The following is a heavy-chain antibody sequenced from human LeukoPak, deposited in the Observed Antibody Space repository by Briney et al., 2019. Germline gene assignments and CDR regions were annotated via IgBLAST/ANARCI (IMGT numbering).Heavy chain of an antibody. Sequence: SETLSLTCTVSGGSISSYCWSWIRQPPGKGLEWIGYIYYSGSTYYNPSLKSRVTISVDTSKNQFSLKLSSVTAADTAVYYCARGRDGYNFLNRGEYYYFDYWGQGTLVTVSS. V-gene: IGHV4-59*08. CDR1: GGSISSYC. CDR2: IYYSGST. J-gene: IGHJ4*02. CDR3: ARGRDGYNFLNRGEYYYFDY. D-gene: IGHD5-24*01.